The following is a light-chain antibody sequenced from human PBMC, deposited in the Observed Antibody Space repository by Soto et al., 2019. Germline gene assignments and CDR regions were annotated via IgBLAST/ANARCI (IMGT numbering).Light chain of an antibody. CDR2: DAS. CDR1: QGIYTH. V-gene: IGKV1-16*02. Sequence: DIQVTQSPSSLSASVGDRVTITCRASQGIYTHLAWFQQKPGKAPNSLIYDASSLQSGVPSKFSGSGSGTDFTLTISSLQPEDFAPYYCHQYSRYPPTFGQGTRLEIK. J-gene: IGKJ5*01. CDR3: HQYSRYPPT.